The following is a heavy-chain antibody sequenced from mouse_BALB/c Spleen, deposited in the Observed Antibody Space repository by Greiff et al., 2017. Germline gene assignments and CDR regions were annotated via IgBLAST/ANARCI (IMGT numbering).Heavy chain of an antibody. V-gene: IGHV1-55*01. CDR3: ASITTVSYFDY. CDR2: IYPGSGST. CDR1: GYNFTSYW. Sequence: QVQLQQSGAELVKPGTSVKLSCKASGYNFTSYWINWVKLRPGQGLEWIGDIYPGSGSTNYNEKFKSKATLTVDTSSSTAYMQLSSLASEDSALYYCASITTVSYFDYWGQGTTLTVSS. D-gene: IGHD1-1*01. J-gene: IGHJ2*01.